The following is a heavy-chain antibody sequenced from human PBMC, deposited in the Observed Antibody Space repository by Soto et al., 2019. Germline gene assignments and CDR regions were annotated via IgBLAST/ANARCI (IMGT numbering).Heavy chain of an antibody. V-gene: IGHV1-69*06. CDR1: GGTFSSYA. J-gene: IGHJ5*02. D-gene: IGHD2-15*01. Sequence: QVQLVQSGAEVKKPGSSVKVSCKASGGTFSSYAISWVRQAPGQGLEWMGGIIPIFGTANYAQKFQGRVTITADKSTSTAYMELSSLRSEDTAVYYCARDRLYCSGGSCCSGWFDPWGQGTLVTVSS. CDR2: IIPIFGTA. CDR3: ARDRLYCSGGSCCSGWFDP.